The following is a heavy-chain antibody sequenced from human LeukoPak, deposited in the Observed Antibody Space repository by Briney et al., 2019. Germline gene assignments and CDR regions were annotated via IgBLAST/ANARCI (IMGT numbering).Heavy chain of an antibody. V-gene: IGHV1-2*02. D-gene: IGHD5-24*01. CDR1: GYTFTGHY. CDR3: ARALSEMATIGEDFDY. CDR2: INPHSGGT. J-gene: IGHJ4*02. Sequence: ASVKVSCKASGYTFTGHYMHWIRQARGQGLEWMGWINPHSGGTDHAQKFQGRVTMTRDTSISTAFMELSSLRSEDTAMYYCARALSEMATIGEDFDYWGQGTLVTVSS.